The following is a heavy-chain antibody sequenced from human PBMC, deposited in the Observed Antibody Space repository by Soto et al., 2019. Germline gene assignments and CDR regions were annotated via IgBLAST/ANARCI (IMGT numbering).Heavy chain of an antibody. D-gene: IGHD3-9*01. CDR2: ISWDGGRT. V-gene: IGHV3-43*01. Sequence: GASLSLSCAASGFSFEDYTMHWVRHTPGKGPELISLISWDGGRTLYSDSVKGRFIISRDNSKNSLYLQMNSLTTEDNALYFFARDSYDVLTRQKRYFDHWGQGTLVNVSS. CDR3: ARDSYDVLTRQKRYFDH. J-gene: IGHJ4*02. CDR1: GFSFEDYT.